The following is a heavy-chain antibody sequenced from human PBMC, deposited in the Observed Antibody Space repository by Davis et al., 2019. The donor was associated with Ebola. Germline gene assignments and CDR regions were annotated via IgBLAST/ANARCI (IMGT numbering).Heavy chain of an antibody. CDR2: IDPSDSYT. CDR1: GYSFTSYW. V-gene: IGHV5-10-1*01. CDR3: ASNPRYYYGMDV. J-gene: IGHJ6*02. Sequence: KVSCKGSGYSFTSYWISWVRQMPGKGLEWMGRIDPSDSYTNYSPSFQGHVTISADKSISTAYLQWSSLKASDTAMYYCASNPRYYYGMDVWGQGTTVTVSS.